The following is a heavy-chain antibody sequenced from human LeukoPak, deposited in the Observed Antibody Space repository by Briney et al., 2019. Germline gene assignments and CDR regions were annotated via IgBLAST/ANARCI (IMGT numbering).Heavy chain of an antibody. J-gene: IGHJ2*01. CDR3: ASCPLSVNYPYWYFDL. CDR2: IIPILGIA. CDR1: GGTFSSYA. Sequence: ASVKVSCKASGGTFSSYAISWVRQAPGQGLEWMGRIIPILGIANYAQKFQGRVTITTDESTSTAYMELSSLRSEDTAVYYCASCPLSVNYPYWYFDLWGRGTLVTVSS. V-gene: IGHV1-69*04. D-gene: IGHD4-17*01.